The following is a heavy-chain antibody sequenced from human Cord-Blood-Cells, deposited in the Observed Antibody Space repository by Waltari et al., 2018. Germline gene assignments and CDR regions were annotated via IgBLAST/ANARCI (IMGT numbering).Heavy chain of an antibody. J-gene: IGHJ4*02. D-gene: IGHD2-2*02. Sequence: QVQLQPWGAGLLKPSGTLSLTCAVYGGSFSGYYWSWLPQPPGTGWEWIGEIKHSGSTNYNPSLKSRVTISVDTSKNQFSLKLSSVTAADTAVYYCARGYCSSTSCYTRRGNYFDYWGQGTLVTVSS. CDR3: ARGYCSSTSCYTRRGNYFDY. V-gene: IGHV4-34*01. CDR1: GGSFSGYY. CDR2: IKHSGST.